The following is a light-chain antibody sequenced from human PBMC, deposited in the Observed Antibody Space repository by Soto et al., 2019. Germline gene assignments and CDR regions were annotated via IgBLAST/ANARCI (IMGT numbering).Light chain of an antibody. CDR2: SGS. Sequence: EIVLTQSPGTLSLSPGERATLSCRASQSVASTYLAWHQHKPGQAPRLLIYSGSNRATGIPDRFSGSVSGTDFTLTISRREPKDSPVHYCKQYGSLIPSGQGTRREI. CDR3: KQYGSLIP. J-gene: IGKJ5*01. V-gene: IGKV3-20*01. CDR1: QSVASTY.